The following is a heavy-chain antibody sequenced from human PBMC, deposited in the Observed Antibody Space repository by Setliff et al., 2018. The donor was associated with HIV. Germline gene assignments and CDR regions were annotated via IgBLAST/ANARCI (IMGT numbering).Heavy chain of an antibody. CDR2: ISGSGGST. J-gene: IGHJ3*02. CDR1: GFYFSIYA. V-gene: IGHV3-23*01. CDR3: ARSITMIIVDPGAFDI. Sequence: GGSLRPSCAASGFYFSIYAMSWVRQAPGKGLEWVSGISGSGGSTYYADSVKGRFTIPRDNSKNTLYLQMNSLRAEDTAVYYCARSITMIIVDPGAFDIWGQGTMVTVSS. D-gene: IGHD3-22*01.